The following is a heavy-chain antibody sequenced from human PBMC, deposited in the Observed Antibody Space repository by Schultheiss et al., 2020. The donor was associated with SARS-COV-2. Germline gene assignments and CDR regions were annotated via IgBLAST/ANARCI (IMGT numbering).Heavy chain of an antibody. D-gene: IGHD4-23*01. CDR1: GYSISTGYY. CDR3: AREGVTVVIPYAFDI. Sequence: SQTLSLTCAVSGYSISTGYYWGWIRQPLGKGLEWIGSIYHSGSTNYNPSLKSRVTMSLDTSKNQFSLKLSSVTAADTAVYYCAREGVTVVIPYAFDIWGQGTMVTVSS. J-gene: IGHJ3*02. CDR2: IYHSGST. V-gene: IGHV4-38-2*02.